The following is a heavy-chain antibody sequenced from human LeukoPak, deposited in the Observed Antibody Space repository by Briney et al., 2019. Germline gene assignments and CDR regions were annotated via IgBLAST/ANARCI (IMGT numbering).Heavy chain of an antibody. J-gene: IGHJ6*02. CDR1: GGSISSYY. V-gene: IGHV4-4*09. CDR3: ARDRPLRYFDRHQVGMDV. D-gene: IGHD3-9*01. CDR2: IYTSGST. Sequence: PSETLSLTCTVSGGSISSYYWSWIRQPPGKGLEWIGYIYTSGSTNYNPSLKSRVTMSVDTSKNQFSLKLSSVTAADTAVYYCARDRPLRYFDRHQVGMDVWGQGATVTVSS.